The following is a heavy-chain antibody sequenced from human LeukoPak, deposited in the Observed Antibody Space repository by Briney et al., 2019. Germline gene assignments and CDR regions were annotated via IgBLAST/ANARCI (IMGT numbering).Heavy chain of an antibody. V-gene: IGHV3-7*01. CDR3: ARLVGATTVSSV. Sequence: GGSLRLSCAASGFTVSSNYMSWVRQAPGKGLEWVANMNQDGSEKYYVDSVKGRFTISRDNAKNSLYLQMNSLRAEDTAVYYCARLVGATTVSSVWGQGTLVTVSS. CDR2: MNQDGSEK. J-gene: IGHJ4*02. D-gene: IGHD1-26*01. CDR1: GFTVSSNY.